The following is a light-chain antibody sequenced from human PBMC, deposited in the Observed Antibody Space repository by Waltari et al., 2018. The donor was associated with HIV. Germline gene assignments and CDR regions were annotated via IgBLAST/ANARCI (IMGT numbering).Light chain of an antibody. J-gene: IGLJ2*01. Sequence: SALTQPASVSGSPGQSITISCTGTSSDVGSYNLVSWYQQHPGKAPKLMIYEVSKRPSGVSKRFSGSKSGNTASLTISGLQAEDEADYYCCSYAGSSTVVFGGGTKLTVL. CDR1: SSDVGSYNL. CDR3: CSYAGSSTVV. CDR2: EVS. V-gene: IGLV2-23*02.